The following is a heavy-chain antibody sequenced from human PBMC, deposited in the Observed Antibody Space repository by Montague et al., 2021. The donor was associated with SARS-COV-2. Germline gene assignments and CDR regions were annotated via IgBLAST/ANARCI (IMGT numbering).Heavy chain of an antibody. CDR3: ATGTRMYRMDF. CDR2: IYQSGSA. V-gene: IGHV4-30-2*06. D-gene: IGHD3-10*01. Sequence: TLSLTCVVSGGSVSSGDYSWSWIRQSLGKGLEWIGYIYQSGSAYYNPSLKSRVTISIDTSNNQFSLNLRSATAADTGLYYCATGTRMYRMDFWGQETTVTVSS. CDR1: GGSVSSGDYS. J-gene: IGHJ6*02.